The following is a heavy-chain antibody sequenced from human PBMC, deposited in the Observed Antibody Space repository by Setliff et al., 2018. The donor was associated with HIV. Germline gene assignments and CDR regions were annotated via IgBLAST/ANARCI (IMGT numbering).Heavy chain of an antibody. Sequence: KPSETLSLTCTVSGGSISSGSYYWSWIRQPAGKGLEWIGRIYISGSTNYNPSLKSRVTISVDTSKNQFSLKLSSVTAADTAMYFCARVRRDGNSFDDWGQGTLVTVSS. CDR3: ARVRRDGNSFDD. CDR2: IYISGST. V-gene: IGHV4-61*02. CDR1: GGSISSGSYY. D-gene: IGHD4-4*01. J-gene: IGHJ4*02.